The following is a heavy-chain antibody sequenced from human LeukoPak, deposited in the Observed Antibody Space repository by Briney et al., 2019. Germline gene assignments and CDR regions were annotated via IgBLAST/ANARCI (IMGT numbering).Heavy chain of an antibody. CDR1: GFTFISYT. J-gene: IGHJ6*03. CDR2: ISSSSSYI. D-gene: IGHD1-26*01. CDR3: ARATWDPNYYYYMDV. Sequence: NPGGSLRLSGAASGFTFISYTRKWFRQAPGKGLEWFSSISSSSSYIYYADSVKGRFTISRDNAKNSLFLQMNSLRAEDTAVYFCARATWDPNYYYYMDVWGKGTTVTISS. V-gene: IGHV3-21*01.